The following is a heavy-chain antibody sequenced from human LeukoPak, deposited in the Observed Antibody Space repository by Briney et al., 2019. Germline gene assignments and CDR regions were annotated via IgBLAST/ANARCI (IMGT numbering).Heavy chain of an antibody. CDR2: MNPNSGNT. CDR3: ARGPNYSNFGGHYYYYMDV. V-gene: IGHV1-8*01. J-gene: IGHJ6*03. Sequence: GASVTVSRMASGYTFTSYDINRVRPARGQGVEWMGWMNPNSGNTGYAQKFQGRVTITRNTSISTAYMELSSLRSEDTAVYYCARGPNYSNFGGHYYYYMDVWGKGTTVTVSS. CDR1: GYTFTSYD. D-gene: IGHD5-24*01.